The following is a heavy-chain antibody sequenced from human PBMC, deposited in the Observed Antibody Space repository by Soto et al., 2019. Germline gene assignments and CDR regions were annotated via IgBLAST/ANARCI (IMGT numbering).Heavy chain of an antibody. CDR2: INPHSGET. CDR3: ARPDCSRARGSYYYYALDV. J-gene: IGHJ6*02. V-gene: IGHV1-2*02. D-gene: IGHD2-15*01. Sequence: QVQLVQSGAEVKKPGASVKVSCEASGYNFTGYYMHWVRQAPGQGIEWMGWINPHSGETKYAQKFQGRVTVNRDTSTSTVYLGLSRLRSDDTDVYYCARPDCSRARGSYYYYALDVWGQGHTVTVSS. CDR1: GYNFTGYY.